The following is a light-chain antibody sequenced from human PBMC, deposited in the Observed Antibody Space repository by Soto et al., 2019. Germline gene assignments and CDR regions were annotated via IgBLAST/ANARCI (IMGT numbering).Light chain of an antibody. V-gene: IGKV3-11*01. Sequence: EIVLTQSPSTLSLSPGERATLSCRARQSVGSYLACYQQKPGQAPRLLIFNTSNRATGIPARFSGSGSGTDFTLTISGLEPEDFAVYYCQQRTNRPPITFGQGTRLEIK. J-gene: IGKJ5*01. CDR1: QSVGSY. CDR2: NTS. CDR3: QQRTNRPPIT.